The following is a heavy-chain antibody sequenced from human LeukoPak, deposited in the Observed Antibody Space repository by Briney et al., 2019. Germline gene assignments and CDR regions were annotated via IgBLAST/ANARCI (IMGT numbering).Heavy chain of an antibody. J-gene: IGHJ4*02. Sequence: GGSLRLSCAASGFTFSDYYMSWIRQAPGKGLEWVSYISSSGSTIYYADSVKGRFTISRDNAKNSLYLQMHSLRAEDTALYYCAKAHPTYYYDSTFDYWGQGTLVTVSS. CDR3: AKAHPTYYYDSTFDY. CDR2: ISSSGSTI. V-gene: IGHV3-11*01. D-gene: IGHD3-22*01. CDR1: GFTFSDYY.